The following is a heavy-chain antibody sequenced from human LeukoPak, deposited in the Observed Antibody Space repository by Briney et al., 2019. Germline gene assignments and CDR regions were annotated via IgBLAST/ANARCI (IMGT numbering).Heavy chain of an antibody. V-gene: IGHV1-2*02. CDR3: TREGQIAAAAAFDY. Sequence: ASVTVSCKASGYTFTGYYMHWVRQAPGQGLEWMGWINPNSGGTNYAQKFQGRVTMTRDTSISTAYMELSRLRSGDTAVYYCTREGQIAAAAAFDYWGQGTLVTVSS. CDR1: GYTFTGYY. J-gene: IGHJ4*02. CDR2: INPNSGGT. D-gene: IGHD6-13*01.